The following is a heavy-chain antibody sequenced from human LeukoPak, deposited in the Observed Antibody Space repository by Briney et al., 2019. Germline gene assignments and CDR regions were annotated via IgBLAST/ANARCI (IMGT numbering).Heavy chain of an antibody. CDR2: ISYDGSNK. Sequence: GGSLRLSCAASGFTFSSYAMHWVRQAPGKGLEWVAVISYDGSNKYYADSVKGRFTISRDNSKSTLYLQMNSLRAEDTAVYYCARGPTRTYYFDYWGQGTLVTVSS. CDR3: ARGPTRTYYFDY. V-gene: IGHV3-30-3*01. J-gene: IGHJ4*02. D-gene: IGHD1-1*01. CDR1: GFTFSSYA.